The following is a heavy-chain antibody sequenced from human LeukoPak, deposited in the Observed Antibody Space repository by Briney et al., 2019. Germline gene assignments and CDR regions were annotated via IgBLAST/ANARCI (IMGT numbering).Heavy chain of an antibody. D-gene: IGHD5-24*01. CDR3: ARIRDGYNDAYDI. CDR1: GYTFTSYG. J-gene: IGHJ3*02. V-gene: IGHV1-46*01. Sequence: RASVKVSCKASGYTFTSYGISWVRQAPGQGLEWMGLINPTAGNTYYAQRFQGRVTMTRNTSTSTVYMELSSLRSEDTAVYYCARIRDGYNDAYDIWGQGTMVTVPS. CDR2: INPTAGNT.